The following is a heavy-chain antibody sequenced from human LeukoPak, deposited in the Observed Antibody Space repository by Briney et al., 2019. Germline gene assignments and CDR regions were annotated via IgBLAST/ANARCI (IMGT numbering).Heavy chain of an antibody. CDR1: GGSISIHY. CDR2: IYYSGST. D-gene: IGHD3-10*01. V-gene: IGHV4-59*11. CDR3: ARARGSGSFNRAFDY. J-gene: IGHJ4*02. Sequence: SETLSLTCTVSGGSISIHYWSWIRQPPGKGLECIGYIYYSGSTHYNPSLKSRVTISVDTSKIQLSLKLSSVTAADTAVYYCARARGSGSFNRAFDYWGQGTLVTVSS.